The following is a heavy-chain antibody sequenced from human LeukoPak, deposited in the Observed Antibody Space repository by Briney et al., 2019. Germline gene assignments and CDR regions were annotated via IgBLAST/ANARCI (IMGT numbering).Heavy chain of an antibody. CDR1: GVTFSNHG. CDR3: ARDIAARRLDY. V-gene: IGHV3-33*01. D-gene: IGHD6-6*01. J-gene: IGHJ4*02. CDR2: IWNDGSNK. Sequence: AGSLTLSCAASGVTFSNHGMRWGRHPPAKGLGWGGVIWNDGSNKYYEDSVKGRFTISRDNSKNTLYLQMTSLRAAATAVYYCARDIAARRLDYWGQGPLVTVSS.